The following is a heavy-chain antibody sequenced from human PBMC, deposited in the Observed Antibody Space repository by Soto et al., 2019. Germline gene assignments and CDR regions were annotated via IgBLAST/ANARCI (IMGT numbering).Heavy chain of an antibody. V-gene: IGHV1-18*01. CDR3: ARVVAVAGTPYNWFDP. CDR1: GYTFTSYG. D-gene: IGHD6-19*01. Sequence: SVKVSCKASGYTFTSYGISWVRQAPGQGLEWMGWISAYNGNTNYAQKLQGRVTMTTDTSTSTAYMELRSLRSDDTAVYYCARVVAVAGTPYNWFDPWGQGTLVTVSS. J-gene: IGHJ5*02. CDR2: ISAYNGNT.